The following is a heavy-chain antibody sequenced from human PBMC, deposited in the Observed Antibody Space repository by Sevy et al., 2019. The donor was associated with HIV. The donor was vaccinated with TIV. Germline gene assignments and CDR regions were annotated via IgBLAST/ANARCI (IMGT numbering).Heavy chain of an antibody. Sequence: GGSLRLSCEPSGFTLSSYTMNWVRQSPEKGLEWVATFDRTDITHYADSVKGRFIISRDTAKNSLFLQMNSLRDDDTAMYFCVRDERAIASHFDYWGRGTLVTVSS. CDR2: FDRTDIT. CDR3: VRDERAIASHFDY. J-gene: IGHJ4*02. D-gene: IGHD2-21*01. V-gene: IGHV3-48*02. CDR1: GFTLSSYT.